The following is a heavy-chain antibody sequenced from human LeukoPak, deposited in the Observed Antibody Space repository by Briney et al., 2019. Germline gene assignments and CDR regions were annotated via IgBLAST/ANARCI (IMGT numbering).Heavy chain of an antibody. D-gene: IGHD3-9*01. J-gene: IGHJ4*02. CDR1: GGSISSYY. CDR2: INHSGST. Sequence: SETLSLTCTVSGGSISSYYWSWIRQPPGKGLEWIGEINHSGSTNYNPSLKSRVTISVDTSKNQFSLKLSSVTAADTAVYYCARRRLRYFDWLFPLTSFDYWGQGTLVTVSS. CDR3: ARRRLRYFDWLFPLTSFDY. V-gene: IGHV4-34*01.